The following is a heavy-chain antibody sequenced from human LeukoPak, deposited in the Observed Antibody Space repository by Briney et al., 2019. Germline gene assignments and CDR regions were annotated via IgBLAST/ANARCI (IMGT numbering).Heavy chain of an antibody. V-gene: IGHV3-7*01. CDR1: GFPFRDYW. CDR2: MQQDGREK. J-gene: IGHJ6*02. Sequence: GGSLRLSCVASGFPFRDYWMSWVRQAPGKGLEWVANMQQDGREKNYIDSVQGRFTISRDNAKSSLYLQMNSLRAEDTAVYFCARDSAVATYYGVDVWGQGTTVTVSS. CDR3: ARDSAVATYYGVDV. D-gene: IGHD6-19*01.